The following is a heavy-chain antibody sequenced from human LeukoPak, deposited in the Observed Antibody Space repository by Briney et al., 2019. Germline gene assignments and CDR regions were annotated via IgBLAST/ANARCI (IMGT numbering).Heavy chain of an antibody. J-gene: IGHJ6*03. Sequence: GGSLRLSCAASEFSVGSNYMTWVRQAPGRGLEGVSLTYSGGGTYYADPVKGRFTISRDNAKNSLYLQMNSLRAGDMALYYCAKAGGASRSYYYMDVWGKGTTVTVSS. CDR3: AKAGGASRSYYYMDV. CDR1: EFSVGSNY. CDR2: TYSGGGT. V-gene: IGHV3-53*05. D-gene: IGHD1-14*01.